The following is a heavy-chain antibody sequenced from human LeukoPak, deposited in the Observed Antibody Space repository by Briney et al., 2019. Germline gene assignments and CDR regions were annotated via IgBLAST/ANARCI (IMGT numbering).Heavy chain of an antibody. Sequence: PSQTLSLTCTVSGGSISSGGYYWSWIRQHPGKGLEWIGYIYYSGSTNYNPSLKSRVTISVDTSKNQFSLKLSSVTAADTAVYYCARVVSSGYSYGYAYWGQGTLVTVSS. D-gene: IGHD5-18*01. J-gene: IGHJ4*02. CDR3: ARVVSSGYSYGYAY. CDR2: IYYSGST. V-gene: IGHV4-61*08. CDR1: GGSISSGGYY.